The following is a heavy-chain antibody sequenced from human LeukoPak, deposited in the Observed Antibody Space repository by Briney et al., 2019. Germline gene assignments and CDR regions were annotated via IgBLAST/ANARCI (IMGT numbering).Heavy chain of an antibody. J-gene: IGHJ4*02. V-gene: IGHV3-21*04. Sequence: PGGSLRLSCAASAFSLNAYNMNWVRQAPGKGPEWVSSISYTGTYIYYADSVKGRFTISRDNAQSSLYLQMNSLRAEDTAIYYCVRDRGTYRPIDYWGQGTLVTVSS. CDR3: VRDRGTYRPIDY. CDR1: AFSLNAYN. CDR2: ISYTGTYI. D-gene: IGHD1-26*01.